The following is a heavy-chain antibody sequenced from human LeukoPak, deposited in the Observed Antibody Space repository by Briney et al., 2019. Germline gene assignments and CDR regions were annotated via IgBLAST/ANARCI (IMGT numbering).Heavy chain of an antibody. CDR2: IYYSGST. CDR1: GGSISSYY. V-gene: IGHV4-59*12. J-gene: IGHJ4*02. CDR3: ASLTETYYDFWSGYYKGEPLDY. Sequence: PSETLSLTCTVSGGSISSYYWSWIRQPPGKGLEWIGYIYYSGSTNYNPSLKSRVTISVDTSKNQFSLKLSSVTAADTAVYYCASLTETYYDFWSGYYKGEPLDYWGQGTLVTVSS. D-gene: IGHD3-3*01.